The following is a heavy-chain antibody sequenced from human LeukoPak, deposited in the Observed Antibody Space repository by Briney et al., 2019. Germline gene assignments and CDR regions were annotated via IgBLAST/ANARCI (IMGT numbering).Heavy chain of an antibody. V-gene: IGHV4-30-2*01. CDR3: ARRVVVAATDYAMDV. Sequence: SQTLSLTCTVSGGSISSGGYYWSWIRQPPGKGLEWIGYIYHSGSTYYNPSLKSRVTISVDRSKNQFSLKLSSVTAADTAVYYCARRVVVAATDYAMDVWAQGTTVTVSS. CDR2: IYHSGST. CDR1: GGSISSGGYY. J-gene: IGHJ6*02. D-gene: IGHD2-15*01.